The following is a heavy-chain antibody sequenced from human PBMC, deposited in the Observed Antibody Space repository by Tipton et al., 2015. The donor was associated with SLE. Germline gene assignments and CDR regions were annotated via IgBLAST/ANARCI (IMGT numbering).Heavy chain of an antibody. CDR2: IYYSGST. D-gene: IGHD5-18*01. V-gene: IGHV4-39*07. CDR3: VRQPGYSYDPYYFDS. J-gene: IGHJ4*02. Sequence: TLSLTCTVSGGSISSSSYYWGWIRQSPGKGLEWIGSIYYSGSTYYNPSLKSRVTVSAGTSKNQFSLKLSSVTAADTAVYYCVRQPGYSYDPYYFDSWGLGTLVTVSS. CDR1: GGSISSSSYY.